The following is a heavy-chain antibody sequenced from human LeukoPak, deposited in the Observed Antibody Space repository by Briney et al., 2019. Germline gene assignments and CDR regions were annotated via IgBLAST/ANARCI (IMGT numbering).Heavy chain of an antibody. D-gene: IGHD5-18*01. V-gene: IGHV1-2*02. CDR1: GYTFTGYY. CDR2: INPNSGGT. CDR3: AREIGEDTAMVHPPDYYYYMDV. Sequence: ASVKVSCKASGYTFTGYYMHWVRQAPGQGLEWMGWINPNSGGTNYAQKFQGRVTMTRDTSISTAYMELSRLRSDDTAVYYCAREIGEDTAMVHPPDYYYYMDVWGKGTTVTVSS. J-gene: IGHJ6*03.